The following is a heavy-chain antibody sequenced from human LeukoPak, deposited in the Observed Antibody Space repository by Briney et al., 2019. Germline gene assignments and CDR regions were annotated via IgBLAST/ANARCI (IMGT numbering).Heavy chain of an antibody. D-gene: IGHD2-15*01. J-gene: IGHJ4*02. Sequence: SQTLSLTCAISGDSVSSNSAAWNWIRQPPSRGLEWLGRTYYRSKWYNNYAVSVKSRITINSDTSKNQFSLQLNSVTPEDTAMYYCARGDIGFDYWGQGTLVTVSS. CDR2: TYYRSKWYN. V-gene: IGHV6-1*01. CDR1: GDSVSSNSAA. CDR3: ARGDIGFDY.